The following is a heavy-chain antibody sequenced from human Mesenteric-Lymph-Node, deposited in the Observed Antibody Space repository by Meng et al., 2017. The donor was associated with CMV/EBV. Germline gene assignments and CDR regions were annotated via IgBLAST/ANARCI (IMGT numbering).Heavy chain of an antibody. Sequence: GCTFSSYSMPWVRQAPGKGLELVSSISSSSSYIYYADSVKGRFTISRDNAKNSLYLQMNSLRAEDTAVYYCARDYGGITMVRGVMSYWGQGTLVTVSS. D-gene: IGHD3-10*01. CDR1: GCTFSSYS. CDR3: ARDYGGITMVRGVMSY. CDR2: ISSSSSYI. V-gene: IGHV3-21*01. J-gene: IGHJ4*02.